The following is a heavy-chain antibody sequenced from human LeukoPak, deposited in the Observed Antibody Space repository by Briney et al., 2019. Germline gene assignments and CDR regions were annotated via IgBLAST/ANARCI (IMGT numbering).Heavy chain of an antibody. J-gene: IGHJ4*02. CDR3: ARADFDWLLPFAY. Sequence: GGSLRLSCAASGFTFSSYSMNWVRQAPGKGLEWVSSISSSSSYIYYADSVKGRFTISRDNAKNSLYLQMNSLRAEDTAVYYCARADFDWLLPFAYWGQGTLVTVSS. CDR1: GFTFSSYS. V-gene: IGHV3-21*01. D-gene: IGHD3-9*01. CDR2: ISSSSSYI.